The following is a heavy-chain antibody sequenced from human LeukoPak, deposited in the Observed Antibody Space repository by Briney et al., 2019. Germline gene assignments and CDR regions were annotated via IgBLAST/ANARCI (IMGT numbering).Heavy chain of an antibody. CDR3: AKWGDYDVLTGYYVSDY. D-gene: IGHD3-9*01. J-gene: IGHJ4*02. V-gene: IGHV3-23*01. CDR1: GFTFSNYA. Sequence: GGSLRLSCVASGFTFSNYAMSWFRQAPGKGLEWVSAITGSGGNTYYADSVKGRFTISRDNSKNTVFLQMNSLRAEDTAVYYCAKWGDYDVLTGYYVSDYWGQGTLVTVSS. CDR2: ITGSGGNT.